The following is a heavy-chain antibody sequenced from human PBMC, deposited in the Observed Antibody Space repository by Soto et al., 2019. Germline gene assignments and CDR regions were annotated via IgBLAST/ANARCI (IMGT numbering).Heavy chain of an antibody. CDR2: ISSSSSYI. CDR3: ARELRYFDWLWDY. V-gene: IGHV3-21*01. Sequence: PGGSLRLSCAASGFTFGRYSMNWVGQAPGKGLEWVSSISSSSSYIYYADSVKGRFTISRDNAKNSLYLQMNSLRAEDAAVYYCARELRYFDWLWDYWGQGTLVTVSS. CDR1: GFTFGRYS. J-gene: IGHJ4*02. D-gene: IGHD3-9*01.